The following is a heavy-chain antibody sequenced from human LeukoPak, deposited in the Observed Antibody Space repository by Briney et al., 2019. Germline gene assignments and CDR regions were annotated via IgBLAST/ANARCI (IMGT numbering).Heavy chain of an antibody. J-gene: IGHJ4*02. Sequence: SGGSLRLSSAASEFTFSGYWMNWVRQAPGKGPEWVANINQDGSEKHYVDSVEGRFTISRDNAKNSLFLQMNSLRVEDTAVFYCARDGFVGAADYWGQGTLVTVSS. D-gene: IGHD6-13*01. CDR3: ARDGFVGAADY. CDR2: INQDGSEK. CDR1: EFTFSGYW. V-gene: IGHV3-7*01.